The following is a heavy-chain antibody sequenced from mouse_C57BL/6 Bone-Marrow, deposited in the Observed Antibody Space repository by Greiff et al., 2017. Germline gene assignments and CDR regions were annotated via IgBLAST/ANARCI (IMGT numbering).Heavy chain of an antibody. CDR2: IDPSDSCT. CDR1: GYTFTSYW. D-gene: IGHD1-1*01. J-gene: IGHJ1*03. V-gene: IGHV1-69*01. Sequence: QVHVQQPGAELVMPGASVKLSCKASGYTFTSYWMHWVKQRPGQGLEWIGVIDPSDSCTNYNQKFKGKSTLTVDKSSSTAYMQLSSLTSEDSAVYDCARDGSSFYWYFDVWGTGTAVTVSA. CDR3: ARDGSSFYWYFDV.